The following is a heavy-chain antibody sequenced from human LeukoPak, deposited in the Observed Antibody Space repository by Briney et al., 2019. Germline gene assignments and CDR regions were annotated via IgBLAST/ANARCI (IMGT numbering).Heavy chain of an antibody. CDR3: AARYCSGGSCYSDGWDYYYGMDV. J-gene: IGHJ6*04. CDR1: GGSISSYY. Sequence: PSETLSLTCTVSGGSISSYYWSWIRQPPGKGLEWIGYIYYSGSTNYNPSLKSRVTISVDTSKNQFSLKLSSVTAADTAVYYCAARYCSGGSCYSDGWDYYYGMDVWGKGTTVTVSS. CDR2: IYYSGST. V-gene: IGHV4-59*01. D-gene: IGHD2-15*01.